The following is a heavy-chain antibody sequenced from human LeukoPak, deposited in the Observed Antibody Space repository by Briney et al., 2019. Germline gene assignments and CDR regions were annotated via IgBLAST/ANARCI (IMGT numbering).Heavy chain of an antibody. J-gene: IGHJ6*02. CDR3: ASWVPYHYYGMDV. Sequence: SETLSLTCTVSGGSVSSDNYYWSWIRQPPGKGLEWVGYMYYSGSTNYNPSLESRVTISMDTSKNQFSLRLSSVTAADTAVYYCASWVPYHYYGMDVWGQGTTVTVSS. V-gene: IGHV4-61*01. CDR1: GGSVSSDNYY. D-gene: IGHD2-21*01. CDR2: MYYSGST.